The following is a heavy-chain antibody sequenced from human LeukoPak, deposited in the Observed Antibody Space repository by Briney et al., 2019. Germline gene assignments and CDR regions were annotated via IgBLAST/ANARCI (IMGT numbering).Heavy chain of an antibody. CDR1: GFIFSAYG. CDR3: AKERLHKYYYDSSGSYYFDY. J-gene: IGHJ4*02. CDR2: IWYDGGNK. Sequence: GGPLRLSCAASGFIFSAYGMHWVRQAPGKGLEWVAVIWYDGGNKYYADSEKGRFTISRDNSKNTLYLQMNSLRAEDTAVYYCAKERLHKYYYDSSGSYYFDYWGQGTLVTVSS. D-gene: IGHD3-22*01. V-gene: IGHV3-30*02.